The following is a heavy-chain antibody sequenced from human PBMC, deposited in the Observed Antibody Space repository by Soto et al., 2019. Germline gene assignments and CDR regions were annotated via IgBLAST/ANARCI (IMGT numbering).Heavy chain of an antibody. CDR3: VNEVLPLEMATSYVDC. CDR2: ISSGGDST. V-gene: IGHV3-64D*06. CDR1: GFIFASYT. D-gene: IGHD5-12*01. Sequence: EVQLVESGGRLVQPGGSLRLSCSASGFIFASYTMHWVRQAPGKGLEHVSLISSGGDSTYYAASVKDRVIISRDNSKNTLSPQMNSLTTEDTAVYYCVNEVLPLEMATSYVDCWGQGALVTVSS. J-gene: IGHJ4*02.